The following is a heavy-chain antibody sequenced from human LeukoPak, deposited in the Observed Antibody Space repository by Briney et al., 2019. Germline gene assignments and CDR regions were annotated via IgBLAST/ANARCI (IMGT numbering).Heavy chain of an antibody. CDR1: GFTFSDYY. D-gene: IGHD1-26*01. CDR2: ISSSSSYT. J-gene: IGHJ4*02. Sequence: GGSLRLSCAAPGFTFSDYYMSWIRQAPGKGLEWVSYISSSSSYTNYADSVKGRFTISRDNSKNTVYLQMNSLRAEDTAVYYCAKVSAWAMVGATYFDYWGQGTLVTVSS. V-gene: IGHV3-11*05. CDR3: AKVSAWAMVGATYFDY.